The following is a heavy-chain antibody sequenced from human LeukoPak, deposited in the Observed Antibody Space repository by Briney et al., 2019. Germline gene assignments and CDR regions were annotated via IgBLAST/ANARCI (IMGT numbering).Heavy chain of an antibody. CDR3: ARHNSGSYRFDY. V-gene: IGHV4-59*01. CDR1: GGSISSYY. D-gene: IGHD1-26*01. J-gene: IGHJ4*02. CDR2: IYYSGST. Sequence: KSSETLSLTCTVSGGSISSYYWSWIQQPPGKGLEWIGYIYYSGSTNYNPSLKSRVTISVDTSKNQFSLKLSSVTAADTAVYYCARHNSGSYRFDYWGQGTLVTVSS.